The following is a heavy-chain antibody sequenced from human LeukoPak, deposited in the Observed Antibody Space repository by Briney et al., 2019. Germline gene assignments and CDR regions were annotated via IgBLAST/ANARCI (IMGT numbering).Heavy chain of an antibody. CDR1: GGSFSGYY. D-gene: IGHD2-15*01. V-gene: IGHV4-34*01. CDR2: INHSGST. J-gene: IGHJ5*02. Sequence: SETLSLTCAVYGGSFSGYYWSWIRQPPGKGLEWIGEINHSGSTNYNPSLKSRVTISVDTSKNQFSLKLSSVTAADTAVYYCARGFIYCSGGSCYFWFDPWGQGTLVTVSS. CDR3: ARGFIYCSGGSCYFWFDP.